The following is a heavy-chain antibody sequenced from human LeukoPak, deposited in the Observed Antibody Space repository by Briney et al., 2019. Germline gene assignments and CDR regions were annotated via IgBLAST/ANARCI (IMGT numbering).Heavy chain of an antibody. CDR3: ATRTRFRYYYMDV. Sequence: SETLSLTCTVSGGSISSGSFFWDWIRQPPGKGLEWIGYIYYSGSTYYNPSLKSRVTISVDTSKNQFSLKLSSVTAADTAVYYCATRTRFRYYYMDVWGKGTTVTVSS. J-gene: IGHJ6*03. CDR2: IYYSGST. D-gene: IGHD2-2*01. V-gene: IGHV4-30-4*08. CDR1: GGSISSGSFF.